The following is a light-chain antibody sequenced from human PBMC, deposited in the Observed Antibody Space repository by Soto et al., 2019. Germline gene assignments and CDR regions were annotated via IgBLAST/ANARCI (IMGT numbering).Light chain of an antibody. CDR1: QSVRTK. J-gene: IGKJ5*01. CDR3: QQYNTWPAEIT. Sequence: ETVMTQSLSTLSVSPGERATLSCRSSQSVRTKVAWYQQTPGQAPRLLIYGASSRATGIPARFSGSGSGTEFTLTISSLQSEDSAVYYCQQYNTWPAEITFGQGTRLEIK. CDR2: GAS. V-gene: IGKV3D-15*01.